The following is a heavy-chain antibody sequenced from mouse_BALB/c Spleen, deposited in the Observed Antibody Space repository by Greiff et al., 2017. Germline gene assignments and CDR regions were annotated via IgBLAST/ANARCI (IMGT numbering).Heavy chain of an antibody. CDR1: GYTFTDYN. V-gene: IGHV1S29*02. Sequence: VHVKQSGPELVKPGASVKISCKASGYTFTDYNMHWVKQSHGKSLEWIGDIYPYNGGTGYNQKFKSKATLTVDNSSSTAYMELRSLTSEDSAVYYCARGENYGNYVWFAYWGQGTLVTVSA. D-gene: IGHD2-1*01. CDR3: ARGENYGNYVWFAY. CDR2: IYPYNGGT. J-gene: IGHJ3*01.